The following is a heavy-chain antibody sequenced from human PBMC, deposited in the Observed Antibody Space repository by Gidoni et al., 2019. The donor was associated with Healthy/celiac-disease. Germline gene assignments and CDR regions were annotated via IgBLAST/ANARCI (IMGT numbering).Heavy chain of an antibody. V-gene: IGHV3-23*01. CDR1: GFTFSSYA. D-gene: IGHD1-26*01. CDR2: ISGSGGST. Sequence: EVQLLESGGGLVQPGGSLRPSCAASGFTFSSYAMSWVRQAPGKGLEWVSAISGSGGSTYYADSVKGRFTISRDNSKNTLYLQMNSLRAEDTAVYYCAKDPRKWDSGNHFDYWGQGTLVTVSS. J-gene: IGHJ4*02. CDR3: AKDPRKWDSGNHFDY.